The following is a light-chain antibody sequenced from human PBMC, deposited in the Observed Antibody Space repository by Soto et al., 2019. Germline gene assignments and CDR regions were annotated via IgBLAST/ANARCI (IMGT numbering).Light chain of an antibody. V-gene: IGKV3-20*01. Sequence: IVLTQSPATLSLSPGEKATLSCRASQRVSSNYLAWYQQKPDQAPRLLIYDASSRSTGIPDRFSGSGSGTDVTLTISRLEPEDFAVYYCQQYGGSPWTFGQGTTLEIK. CDR2: DAS. J-gene: IGKJ2*02. CDR1: QRVSSNY. CDR3: QQYGGSPWT.